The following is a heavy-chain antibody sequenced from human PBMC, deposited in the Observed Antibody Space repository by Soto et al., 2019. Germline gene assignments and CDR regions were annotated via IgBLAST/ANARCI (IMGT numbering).Heavy chain of an antibody. Sequence: QLQLQESGPGLVKPSETLSLTCTVSGGSISSSSYYWGWIRQPPGKGLEWIGSIYYSGSTYYNPSLKSRVTISVDTSKNQFSLKLSSVTAADTAVYYCARHVEFPKPYHFDYWGQGTLVTVSS. J-gene: IGHJ4*02. CDR2: IYYSGST. D-gene: IGHD3-10*01. CDR3: ARHVEFPKPYHFDY. V-gene: IGHV4-39*01. CDR1: GGSISSSSYY.